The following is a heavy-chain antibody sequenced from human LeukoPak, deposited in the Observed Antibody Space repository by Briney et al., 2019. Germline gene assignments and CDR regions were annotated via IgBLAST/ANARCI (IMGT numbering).Heavy chain of an antibody. V-gene: IGHV3-23*01. J-gene: IGHJ4*02. CDR1: GFTFSRYA. CDR3: AREDKQLAAFDY. Sequence: GGSLRLSCAASGFTFSRYAMNWVRQAPGKGLEWVSTITGSGDDTYYPDSVKGRFTISRDNSRNTLYLQMNSLRAEDTAVYYCAREDKQLAAFDYWGQGTLVTVSS. D-gene: IGHD6-6*01. CDR2: ITGSGDDT.